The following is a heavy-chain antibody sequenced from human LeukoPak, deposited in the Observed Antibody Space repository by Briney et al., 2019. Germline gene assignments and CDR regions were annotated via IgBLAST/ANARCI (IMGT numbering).Heavy chain of an antibody. CDR2: ISGSGGST. D-gene: IGHD6-13*01. V-gene: IGHV3-23*01. CDR1: GFTFSSYG. Sequence: GGSLRLSCAASGFTFSSYGMHWVRQAPGKGLEWVSAISGSGGSTYYADSVKGRFTISRDNSKNTLYLQMNSLRAEDTAVYYCAKDRDIYSSSWYGAFDIWGQGTMVTVPS. J-gene: IGHJ3*02. CDR3: AKDRDIYSSSWYGAFDI.